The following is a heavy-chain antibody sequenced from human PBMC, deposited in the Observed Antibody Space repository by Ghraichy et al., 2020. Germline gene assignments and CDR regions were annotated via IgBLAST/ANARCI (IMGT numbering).Heavy chain of an antibody. V-gene: IGHV3-23*01. Sequence: GESLNISCAASGFTFSSYAMSWVRQAPGKGLEWVSAISGSGGSTYYADSVKGRFTISRDNSKNTLYLQMNSLRAEDTAVYYCAKDRWRVRMDRYGMDVWGQGTTVTVSS. CDR2: ISGSGGST. J-gene: IGHJ6*02. D-gene: IGHD2-8*01. CDR3: AKDRWRVRMDRYGMDV. CDR1: GFTFSSYA.